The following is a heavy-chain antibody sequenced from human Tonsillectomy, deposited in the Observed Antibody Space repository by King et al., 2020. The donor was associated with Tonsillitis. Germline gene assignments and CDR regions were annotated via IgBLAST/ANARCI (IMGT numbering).Heavy chain of an antibody. J-gene: IGHJ4*02. CDR2: ISYDGTNK. Sequence: QLVQSGGGVVQPGRSLRLSCAASGFTFSSYAMHWVRQAPGKGLEWVAVISYDGTNKNYVDSVKGRFTISRDDSKNTVYLQMNSLRAKDTAVYYCAKDPKRHVPHISVPLLLPGWGQGTLVTVSS. V-gene: IGHV3-30*18. CDR3: AKDPKRHVPHISVPLLLPG. CDR1: GFTFSSYA. D-gene: IGHD2-2*01.